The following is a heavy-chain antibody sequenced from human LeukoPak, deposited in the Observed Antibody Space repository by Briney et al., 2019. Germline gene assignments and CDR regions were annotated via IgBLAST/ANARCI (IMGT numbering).Heavy chain of an antibody. Sequence: ASVKVSCKASGYTFTSYGISWVRQAPGQGLEWMGWISAYNGNTNYAQKLQGRVTMTRDMSITTAYMELGRLRSDDTAVYYCARVGGYDYDSSGYNGLNYWGQGTLVTVSS. J-gene: IGHJ4*02. CDR2: ISAYNGNT. CDR1: GYTFTSYG. V-gene: IGHV1-18*01. D-gene: IGHD3-22*01. CDR3: ARVGGYDYDSSGYNGLNY.